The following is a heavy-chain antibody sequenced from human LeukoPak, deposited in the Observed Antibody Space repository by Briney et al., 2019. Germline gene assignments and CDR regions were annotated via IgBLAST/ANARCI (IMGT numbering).Heavy chain of an antibody. Sequence: SETLSLTCAVYGGSFSGYYWSWIRQPPGKGLEWIGYIYYSGSTNYNPSLKSRVTISVDTSKNQFSLKLSSVTAADTAVYYCARALYSGYDAFDYWGQGTLVTVSS. CDR2: IYYSGST. CDR3: ARALYSGYDAFDY. D-gene: IGHD5-12*01. V-gene: IGHV4-59*01. J-gene: IGHJ4*02. CDR1: GGSFSGYY.